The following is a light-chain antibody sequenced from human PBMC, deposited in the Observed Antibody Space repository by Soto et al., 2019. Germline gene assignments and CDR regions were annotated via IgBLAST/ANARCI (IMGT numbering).Light chain of an antibody. CDR1: QSISDT. CDR3: QQYDNLPLT. J-gene: IGKJ4*01. CDR2: GAS. V-gene: IGKV3D-15*01. Sequence: EIVMTQSPATLSVSPGGRATLSCRASQSISDTLAWYQQKPGQAPRLLIYGASNRATGIPDRFSGSGSGTDFTLTISSLQPEDIATYYCQQYDNLPLTFGGGTKVDIK.